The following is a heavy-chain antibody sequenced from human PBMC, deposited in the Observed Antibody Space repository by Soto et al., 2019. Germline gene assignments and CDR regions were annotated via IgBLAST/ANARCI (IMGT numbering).Heavy chain of an antibody. Sequence: GGSLRLSCAASGFTFSDYYMSWIRQAPGKGLEWVSYISSSGSTIYYADSVKGRFTISRDNAKNSLYLQMNSLRAEDTAVYYCARQRLEWFTEAYFDYWGQGTLVTVSS. CDR1: GFTFSDYY. D-gene: IGHD3-3*01. J-gene: IGHJ4*02. V-gene: IGHV3-11*01. CDR2: ISSSGSTI. CDR3: ARQRLEWFTEAYFDY.